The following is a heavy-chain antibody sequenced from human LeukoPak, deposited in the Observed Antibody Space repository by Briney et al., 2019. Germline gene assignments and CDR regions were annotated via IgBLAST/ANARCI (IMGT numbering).Heavy chain of an antibody. D-gene: IGHD5-18*01. CDR2: ISGSGNTI. CDR3: ATDVGQLWSPDN. Sequence: GGSLRLSCAASGFTFSDYYMSWIRQAPGKGLDWVSYISGSGNTIYYADSVKGRFTISRDNAKNSVFLHMNRLRADDTAIYYCATDVGQLWSPDNWGQGTLVIVSS. V-gene: IGHV3-11*01. CDR1: GFTFSDYY. J-gene: IGHJ4*02.